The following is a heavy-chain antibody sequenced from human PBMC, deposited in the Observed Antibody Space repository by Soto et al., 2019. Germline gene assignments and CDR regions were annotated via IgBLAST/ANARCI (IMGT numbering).Heavy chain of an antibody. CDR1: GYTFTNYA. V-gene: IGHV1-3*01. D-gene: IGHD3-10*01. Sequence: GASVKVSCKASGYTFTNYAIHWVRQAPGQRLEWMGWINAGNGHTKYSQKFQGRVTITRDTSASTAYMELSSLRSEDTAVYYCARGTGSGMDVWGQGTTVTVSS. J-gene: IGHJ6*02. CDR3: ARGTGSGMDV. CDR2: INAGNGHT.